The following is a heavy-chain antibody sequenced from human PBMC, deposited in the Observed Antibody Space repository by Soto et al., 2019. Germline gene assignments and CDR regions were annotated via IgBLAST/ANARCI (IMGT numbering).Heavy chain of an antibody. V-gene: IGHV4-31*03. J-gene: IGHJ5*02. CDR3: ARDGSSTANWIDP. D-gene: IGHD3-10*01. Sequence: SETLSLTCTVSCASLNIGGYYWTWIRQHPGKGLEWMGYIYYTGKTYYNPYLASRLTMSVDTSKNQFALKLSSVPDADTGVYYCARDGSSTANWIDPCGQGTPVTVSS. CDR2: IYYTGKT. CDR1: CASLNIGGYY.